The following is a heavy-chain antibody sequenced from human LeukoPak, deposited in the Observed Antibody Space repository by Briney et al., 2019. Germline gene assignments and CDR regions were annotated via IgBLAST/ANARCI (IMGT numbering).Heavy chain of an antibody. CDR2: ISGSGGST. CDR3: AKDGSVDLGTFDI. Sequence: GGSLRLSCAASGFTFSSYWMHWVRQAPGKGLEWVSAISGSGGSTYYADSVKGRFTISRDNSKNTLYLQMNSLRAEDTAVYYCAKDGSVDLGTFDIWGQGTMVTVSS. D-gene: IGHD5-12*01. CDR1: GFTFSSYW. V-gene: IGHV3-23*01. J-gene: IGHJ3*02.